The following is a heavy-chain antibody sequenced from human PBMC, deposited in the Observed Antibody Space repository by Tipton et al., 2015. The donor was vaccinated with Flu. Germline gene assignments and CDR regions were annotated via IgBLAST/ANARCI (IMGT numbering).Heavy chain of an antibody. J-gene: IGHJ3*01. CDR3: ARDLRGYSGYTGGDAFDV. CDR2: ISHSGST. CDR1: GGSIRNNY. Sequence: TLSLTCTVSGGSIRNNYWSWLRQPAGKGLEWIGRISHSGSTNYNVSLNGRVIMSVDPSKGQLSLRLSSATAADTAKYYCARDLRGYSGYTGGDAFDVWGQGTVVTVSS. V-gene: IGHV4-4*07. D-gene: IGHD5-12*01.